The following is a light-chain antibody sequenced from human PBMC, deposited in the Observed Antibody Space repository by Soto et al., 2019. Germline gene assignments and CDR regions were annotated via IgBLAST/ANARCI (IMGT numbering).Light chain of an antibody. CDR1: QGISNW. J-gene: IGKJ5*01. CDR3: QQANSFPIT. Sequence: DIHMTQSASSVSASVLDRFTITCRASQGISNWLAWYQKKPGKAPKLLIYAASSLQSGVPSRFSASGSGTDFTLTISSLQPEDFATYFCQQANSFPITFGQGTRLEIK. CDR2: AAS. V-gene: IGKV1-12*01.